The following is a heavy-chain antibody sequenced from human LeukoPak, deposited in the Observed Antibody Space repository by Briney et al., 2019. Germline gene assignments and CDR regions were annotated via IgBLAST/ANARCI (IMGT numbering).Heavy chain of an antibody. V-gene: IGHV3-53*04. CDR1: GFTVSSNF. CDR3: ARFGYDSSGVLLYFDY. Sequence: PGGSLRLSCAASGFTVSSNFMSWVRQAPGKGLEWVSVMYSGGSTYYADSVKGRFTISRHNSKNTLYLEMNSLGPEDTAVYYCARFGYDSSGVLLYFDYWGQGTRVTVSS. CDR2: MYSGGST. J-gene: IGHJ4*02. D-gene: IGHD3-22*01.